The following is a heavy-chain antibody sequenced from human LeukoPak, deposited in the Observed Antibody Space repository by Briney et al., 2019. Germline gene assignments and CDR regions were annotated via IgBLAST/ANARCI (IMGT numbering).Heavy chain of an antibody. J-gene: IGHJ3*02. CDR1: GFTFSNYA. CDR3: AKGSFADPFDI. V-gene: IGHV3-23*01. D-gene: IGHD3-10*01. Sequence: PGGSLRLSCAACGFTFSNYAMSWVRQAPGKGLEWASAISGSGSSTYYADSVKGRFAISRDNSKNTLYLQMNSLRAGDTAVYYCAKGSFADPFDIWGQGIMVTVSS. CDR2: ISGSGSST.